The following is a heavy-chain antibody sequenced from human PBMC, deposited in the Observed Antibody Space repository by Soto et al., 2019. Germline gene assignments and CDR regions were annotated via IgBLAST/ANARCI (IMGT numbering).Heavy chain of an antibody. CDR2: ISGSGGST. Sequence: XVSLTLSCAASGFTFSSYAMSWVRQAPGKGLEWVSAISGSGGSTYYADSVKGRFTISRDNSKNTLYLQMNSLRAEDTAVYYCAKGTQEWFGTPPLYYFDYWGQRTLVTVPS. V-gene: IGHV3-23*01. CDR3: AKGTQEWFGTPPLYYFDY. J-gene: IGHJ4*02. CDR1: GFTFSSYA. D-gene: IGHD3-10*01.